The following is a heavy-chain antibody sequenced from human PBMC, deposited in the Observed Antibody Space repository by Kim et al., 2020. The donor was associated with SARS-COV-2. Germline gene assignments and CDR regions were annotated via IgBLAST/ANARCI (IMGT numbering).Heavy chain of an antibody. CDR3: ARDTVTTSYYYYGMDV. Sequence: SLKGRVTISVDTSKNQFALKLSSVAAAGTAVYYCARDTVTTSYYYYGMDVWGQGTTVTVSS. V-gene: IGHV4-31*02. J-gene: IGHJ6*02. D-gene: IGHD4-17*01.